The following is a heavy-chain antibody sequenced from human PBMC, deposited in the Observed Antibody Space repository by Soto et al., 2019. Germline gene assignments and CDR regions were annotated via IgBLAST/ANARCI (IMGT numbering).Heavy chain of an antibody. CDR3: AREVQVHTPAFVY. J-gene: IGHJ4*02. V-gene: IGHV1-69*19. D-gene: IGHD3-10*01. CDR2: ISPMFGAA. Sequence: QVQLVQSGAEMKKPGSSVKVSCQSSGGTFNTYAMNWVRQAPGQGPEWMGDISPMFGAANYAPKFQCRVTITADESTGTSYMQLSSWTSEDTARYFCAREVQVHTPAFVYWGQGSLVTVSS. CDR1: GGTFNTYA.